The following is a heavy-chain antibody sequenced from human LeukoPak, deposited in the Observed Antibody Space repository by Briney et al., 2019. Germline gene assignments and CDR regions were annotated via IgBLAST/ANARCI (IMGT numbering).Heavy chain of an antibody. CDR3: AKQGRQIPIGGVVAIAPFDI. CDR2: IFHGGNT. CDR1: GDSITSSAFY. J-gene: IGHJ3*02. D-gene: IGHD3-16*02. V-gene: IGHV4-39*01. Sequence: PSETLSLTCTVSGDSITSSAFYWGWIRQAPGKGLEWIGNIFHGGNTHYNPSLKSRVSISVDRSKNQVSLNLSSVTAADTALYYCAKQGRQIPIGGVVAIAPFDIWGQGTMVTVSS.